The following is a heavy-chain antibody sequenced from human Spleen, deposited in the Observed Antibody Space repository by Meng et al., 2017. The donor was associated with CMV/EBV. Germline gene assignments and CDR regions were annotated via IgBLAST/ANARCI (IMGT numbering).Heavy chain of an antibody. V-gene: IGHV1-2*02. CDR1: GYTFTGYY. D-gene: IGHD2-2*01. Sequence: ASVKVTCKASGYTFTGYYMHWVRQAPGQGLEWMGWINPNSGGTNYAQKFQGRVTMTRDTSTSTAYMELSRLRSDDTAVYYCARWTDCSSTSCQNAFDIWGQGTMVTVSS. J-gene: IGHJ3*02. CDR3: ARWTDCSSTSCQNAFDI. CDR2: INPNSGGT.